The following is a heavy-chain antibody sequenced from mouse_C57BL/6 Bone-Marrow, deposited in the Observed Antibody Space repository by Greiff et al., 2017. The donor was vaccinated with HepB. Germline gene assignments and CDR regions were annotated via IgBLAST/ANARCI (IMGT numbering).Heavy chain of an antibody. CDR3: AIKTAQVPWFAY. V-gene: IGHV1-7*01. CDR1: GYTFTSYW. D-gene: IGHD3-2*02. J-gene: IGHJ3*01. Sequence: QVQLQQSGPELVKPGASVKLSCKASGYTFTSYWMHWVKQRPGQGLEWIGYINPSSGYTKYNQKFKDKATLTADKSSSTAYMQLSSLTYEDSAVYYCAIKTAQVPWFAYWGQGTLVTVSA. CDR2: INPSSGYT.